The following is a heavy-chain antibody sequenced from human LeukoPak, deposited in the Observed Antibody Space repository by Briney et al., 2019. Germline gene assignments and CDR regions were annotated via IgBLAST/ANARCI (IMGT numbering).Heavy chain of an antibody. D-gene: IGHD3-22*01. V-gene: IGHV4-39*07. CDR2: IYYSGST. Sequence: PSETLSLTCTVSGGSIRSSSYYWGWIRQPPGKGLEWIGSIYYSGSTYYNPSLKSRVTISVDTSKNQFSLKLSSVTAADTAVYYCARGLYYYDSSGYFDYWGQGTLVTVSS. CDR3: ARGLYYYDSSGYFDY. CDR1: GGSIRSSSYY. J-gene: IGHJ4*02.